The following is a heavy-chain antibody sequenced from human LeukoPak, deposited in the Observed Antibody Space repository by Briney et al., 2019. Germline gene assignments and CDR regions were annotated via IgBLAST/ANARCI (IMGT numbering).Heavy chain of an antibody. V-gene: IGHV1-18*01. Sequence: GASVKVSCKASGYTFTSYGISWVRQAPGQGLEWMGWISAYNGNTNYAQKLQGRVTMTTDTSTSTAYMELRSLRSDDTAVYYCARERYWYDYVWGSYAFDYFDYWGQGTLVTVSS. D-gene: IGHD3-16*01. CDR2: ISAYNGNT. J-gene: IGHJ4*02. CDR1: GYTFTSYG. CDR3: ARERYWYDYVWGSYAFDYFDY.